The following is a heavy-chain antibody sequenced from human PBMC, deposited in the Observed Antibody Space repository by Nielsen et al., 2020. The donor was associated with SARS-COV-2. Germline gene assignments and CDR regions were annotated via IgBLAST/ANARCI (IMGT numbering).Heavy chain of an antibody. J-gene: IGHJ3*02. Sequence: SETLSLTCTVSGGSTSSDNWSWIRQPPGKGLEWIGNIYHSGNTNYNPPLESRVTISVDTSKNQFSLKLSSVTAADTAVYYCARLHCTSASCPDAFDIWGQGTMVTVSS. CDR1: GGSTSSDN. CDR2: IYHSGNT. D-gene: IGHD2-2*01. V-gene: IGHV4-59*08. CDR3: ARLHCTSASCPDAFDI.